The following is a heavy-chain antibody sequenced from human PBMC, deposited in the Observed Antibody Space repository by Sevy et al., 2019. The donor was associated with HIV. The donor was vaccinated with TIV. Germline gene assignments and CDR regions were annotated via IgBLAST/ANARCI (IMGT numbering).Heavy chain of an antibody. V-gene: IGHV3-30-3*01. CDR3: ARLFSCGGDCYYLDY. CDR1: EFTFSNYD. J-gene: IGHJ4*02. CDR2: ISHDGNYK. D-gene: IGHD2-21*02. Sequence: GGSLRLSCAASEFTFSNYDTHWVRQAPGKGLEWVAVISHDGNYKNYADSVKVRFTISRDDFKNTLYLQMSSLRPEDTAVYFCARLFSCGGDCYYLDYWGQGALVTVSS.